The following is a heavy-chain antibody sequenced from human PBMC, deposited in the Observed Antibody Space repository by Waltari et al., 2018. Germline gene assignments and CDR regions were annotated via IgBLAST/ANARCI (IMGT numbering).Heavy chain of an antibody. Sequence: QVRLVQSGAEVKKPGASVKISCKSSGYTLTNYYVHWVRQAPGQGLEWMGWMNPNSGNTGYAQKFQGRVTITRNTSISTAYMELSSLRSEDTAVYYCARGLLELWGRGTLVTVSS. J-gene: IGHJ2*01. CDR2: MNPNSGNT. V-gene: IGHV1-8*03. CDR1: GYTLTNYY. CDR3: ARGLLEL.